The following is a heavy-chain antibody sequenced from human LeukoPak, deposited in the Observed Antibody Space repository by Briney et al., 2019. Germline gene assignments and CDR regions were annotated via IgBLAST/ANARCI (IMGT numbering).Heavy chain of an antibody. Sequence: PGGSLRLSCAASGFTFSSNYMSWVRQAPGKGLEWVSVIYSGGSTYHADSVKGRFTISRDNSKNTLYLQMNSLRAEDTAVYYCARDQTGIVGATGFDYWGQGTLVTVSS. CDR3: ARDQTGIVGATGFDY. V-gene: IGHV3-53*01. D-gene: IGHD1-26*01. CDR1: GFTFSSNY. CDR2: IYSGGST. J-gene: IGHJ4*02.